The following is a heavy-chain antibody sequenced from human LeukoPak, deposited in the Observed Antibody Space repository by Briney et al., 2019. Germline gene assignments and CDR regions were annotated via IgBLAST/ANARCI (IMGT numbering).Heavy chain of an antibody. Sequence: PGGSLRLSCSASGFSFSTYSMHWVRQAPGKGLEYVSAIAGDGDSTYYADSVKGRFTISRDNSKNTLYLQLSSLRAEDTAVFYCAKGYGSGTGCLRYFDLWGQGTLVTVSS. CDR3: AKGYGSGTGCLRYFDL. CDR1: GFSFSTYS. V-gene: IGHV3-64D*06. CDR2: IAGDGDST. J-gene: IGHJ4*02. D-gene: IGHD2-2*01.